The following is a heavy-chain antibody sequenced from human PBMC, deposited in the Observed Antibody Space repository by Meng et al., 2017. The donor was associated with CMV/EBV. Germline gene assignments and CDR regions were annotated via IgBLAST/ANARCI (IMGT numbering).Heavy chain of an antibody. D-gene: IGHD7-27*01. Sequence: FTFSSYAMHWVRQAPGKGLEWVAVISYDGSNKYYADSVKGRFTISRDNSKNTLYLQMNSLRAEDTAVYYCARAPPGTRWGSEDDFDYWGQGTLVTVSS. V-gene: IGHV3-30*04. CDR1: FTFSSYA. CDR2: ISYDGSNK. CDR3: ARAPPGTRWGSEDDFDY. J-gene: IGHJ4*02.